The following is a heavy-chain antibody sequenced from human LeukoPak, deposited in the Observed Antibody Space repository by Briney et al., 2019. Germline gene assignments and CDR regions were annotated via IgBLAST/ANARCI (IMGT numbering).Heavy chain of an antibody. V-gene: IGHV1-8*01. CDR3: ARALAWGGSSYSYYYMDV. J-gene: IGHJ6*03. CDR2: INPNSGNA. CDR1: GYTFSDYD. D-gene: IGHD1-26*01. Sequence: GASVKVSCKASGYTFSDYDINWVRPATGQGLEWMGRINPNSGNAGYAQKFQGRVTMTRNTSISTAYMELSSLRSEDTAVYYCARALAWGGSSYSYYYMDVWDKGTTVTVSS.